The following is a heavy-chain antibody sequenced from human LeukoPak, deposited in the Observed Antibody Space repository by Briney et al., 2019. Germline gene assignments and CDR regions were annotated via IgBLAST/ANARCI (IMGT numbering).Heavy chain of an antibody. CDR3: ARGRKDFWSGYPTKNWFDP. Sequence: SETLSLTRTVSGGSISSYYWSWIRQPAGKGLEWIGRIYTSGSTNYNPSLKSRVTMSVDTSKNQFSLKLSSVTAADTAVYYCARGRKDFWSGYPTKNWFDPWGQGTLVTVSS. CDR2: IYTSGST. J-gene: IGHJ5*02. V-gene: IGHV4-4*07. CDR1: GGSISSYY. D-gene: IGHD3-3*01.